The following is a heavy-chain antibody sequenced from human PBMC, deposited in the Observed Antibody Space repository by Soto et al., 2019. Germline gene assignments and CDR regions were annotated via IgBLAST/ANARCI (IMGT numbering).Heavy chain of an antibody. CDR3: ARWPTVSRPTYGMDV. J-gene: IGHJ6*02. V-gene: IGHV1-69*01. CDR1: GGTFISYV. CDR2: IIPMFNIT. D-gene: IGHD4-4*01. Sequence: QVLLVQSGAQVKNPVSSVKVSCKASGGTFISYVYHWVRQAPGQGLEWMGGIIPMFNITNFAQKFQGRITITADESTTTAYMELSSLRSEDTAVYYCARWPTVSRPTYGMDVWGQGTTVTVSS.